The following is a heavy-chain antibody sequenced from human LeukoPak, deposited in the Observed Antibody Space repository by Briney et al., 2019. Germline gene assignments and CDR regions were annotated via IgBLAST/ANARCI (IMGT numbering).Heavy chain of an antibody. CDR2: SSAYNGNT. D-gene: IGHD3-10*01. V-gene: IGHV1-18*01. CDR1: GYTLTSYG. Sequence: GASVKVSCKASGYTLTSYGISWVRQAPGQGLEWMGWSSAYNGNTNYAPKLQGRVTMTTDTSTSTAYMELRSLRSDDPAVYSGARGARTKSGELLGINWFDPWGQGTLVTVSS. J-gene: IGHJ5*02. CDR3: ARGARTKSGELLGINWFDP.